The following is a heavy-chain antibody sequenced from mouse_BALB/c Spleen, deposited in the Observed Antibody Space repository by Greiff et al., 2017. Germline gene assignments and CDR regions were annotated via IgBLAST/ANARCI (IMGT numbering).Heavy chain of an antibody. V-gene: IGHV5-9-4*01. CDR1: GFTFSSYA. CDR2: ISSGGSYT. D-gene: IGHD2-3*01. Sequence: EVKVVESGGGLVKPGGSLKLSCAASGFTFSSYAMSWVRQSPEKRLEWVAEISSGGSYTYYPDTVTGRFTISRDNAKNTLYLEMSSLRSEDTAMYYCANLYDGYYVFAYWGQGTLVTVSA. J-gene: IGHJ3*01. CDR3: ANLYDGYYVFAY.